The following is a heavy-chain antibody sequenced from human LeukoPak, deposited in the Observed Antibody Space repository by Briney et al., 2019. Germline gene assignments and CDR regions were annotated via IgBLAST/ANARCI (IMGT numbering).Heavy chain of an antibody. CDR3: ARSLVGAASTRSFDY. CDR2: ISPYNGNT. V-gene: IGHV1-18*01. Sequence: GASVKVSCKASGYTFKSYGISWVRQAPGQGLEWIGWISPYNGNTNYEQKFQGRVTMTSDTSTSTTYMELRSLQSDDTAVYYCARSLVGAASTRSFDYWGQGTPVTVSS. D-gene: IGHD1-26*01. J-gene: IGHJ4*02. CDR1: GYTFKSYG.